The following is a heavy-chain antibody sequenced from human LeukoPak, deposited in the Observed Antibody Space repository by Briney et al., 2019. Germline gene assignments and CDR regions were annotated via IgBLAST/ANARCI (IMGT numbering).Heavy chain of an antibody. D-gene: IGHD3-10*01. CDR3: ARVAAGGSYYGMDV. CDR2: IYYSGST. J-gene: IGHJ6*04. V-gene: IGHV4-59*01. CDR1: GVSISSNY. Sequence: SGTLSLTCTVSGVSISSNYWTWIRRPPGKGLEWIGDIYYSGSTDYNPSFASRVTISVDTSRSQVSLNLISVTAADTAVYHCARVAAGGSYYGMDVWGKGTTVTVSS.